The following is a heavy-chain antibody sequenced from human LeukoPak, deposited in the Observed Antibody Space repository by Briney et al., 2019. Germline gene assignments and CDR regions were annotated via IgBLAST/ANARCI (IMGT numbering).Heavy chain of an antibody. J-gene: IGHJ4*02. CDR2: IYSGGNT. D-gene: IGHD4-17*01. V-gene: IGHV3-53*01. Sequence: GGSLRLSCTVSGFTVSSNSMSWVRQAPGKGLEWVSFIYSGGNTHYSDYVKDRFTISRDNSKNTLYLQMNSLRADDTAVYYCARRAGEYSHPYDYWGQGTLVTVSS. CDR3: ARRAGEYSHPYDY. CDR1: GFTVSSNS.